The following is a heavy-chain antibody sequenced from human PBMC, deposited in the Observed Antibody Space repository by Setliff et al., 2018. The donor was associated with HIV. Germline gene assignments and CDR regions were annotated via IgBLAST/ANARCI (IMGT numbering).Heavy chain of an antibody. J-gene: IGHJ3*02. CDR2: IYPGDSET. CDR1: GYRFTSHW. CDR3: AREIRTIVGGALDI. Sequence: GESLKISCKGSGYRFTSHWIAWVRQMPGKGLEWMGIIYPGDSETRYSPSFQGQVTFSADKTVSTAYLQWSSLKPSDTAMYYCAREIRTIVGGALDIWGQGTLVTVSS. D-gene: IGHD1-1*01. V-gene: IGHV5-51*01.